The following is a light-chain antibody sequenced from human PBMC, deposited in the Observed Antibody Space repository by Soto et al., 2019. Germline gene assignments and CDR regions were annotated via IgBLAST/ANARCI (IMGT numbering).Light chain of an antibody. Sequence: EIVLTQSPGTLSLSPGERATLSCRASQSVSSTYLAWYQQKPGQAPRLLISGASSRATVIPDRFSGSGSGTDFTLTITRLEPEDFAVYYCQQYGSSPKTFGQGTKVEIK. CDR1: QSVSSTY. CDR2: GAS. J-gene: IGKJ1*01. V-gene: IGKV3-20*01. CDR3: QQYGSSPKT.